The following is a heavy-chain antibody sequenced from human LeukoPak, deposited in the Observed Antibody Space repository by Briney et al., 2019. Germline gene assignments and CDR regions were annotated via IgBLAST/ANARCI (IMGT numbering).Heavy chain of an antibody. CDR1: GFTVSSNY. D-gene: IGHD4-17*01. CDR2: ISYDGSNK. CDR3: ARDRSLDYGDYLFDY. V-gene: IGHV3-30*03. Sequence: PGGSLRLSCAASGFTVSSNYMSWVRQAPGKGLEWVAVISYDGSNKYYADSVKGRFTISRDNSKNTLYLQMNSLRAEDTAVYYCARDRSLDYGDYLFDYWGQGTLVTVSS. J-gene: IGHJ4*02.